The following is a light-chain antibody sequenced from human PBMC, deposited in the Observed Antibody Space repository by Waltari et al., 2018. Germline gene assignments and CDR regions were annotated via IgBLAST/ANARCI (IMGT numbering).Light chain of an antibody. CDR2: WAS. V-gene: IGKV4-1*01. J-gene: IGKJ1*01. CDR3: QHYYSPPWT. CDR1: ASVLYSPNNKHY. Sequence: DIVMTQSPDPLAVSLGERANINCMSIASVLYSPNNKHYLAWYQQKPGQPPKMLIYWASTRESGVPDRFSGSVSGTDFTLTIGSLQAEDVAVYYCQHYYSPPWTFGQGTKVEIK.